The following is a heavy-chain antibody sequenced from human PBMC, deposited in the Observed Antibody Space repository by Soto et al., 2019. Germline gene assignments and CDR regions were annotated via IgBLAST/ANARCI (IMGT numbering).Heavy chain of an antibody. CDR1: GYTFTSYG. V-gene: IGHV1-18*01. D-gene: IGHD3-22*01. CDR2: ISAYNGNT. CDR3: ARDTIFPSVDYSSDYYYYFAY. Sequence: ASGKVSCKASGYTFTSYGISWVRQAPGQGLEWMGWISAYNGNTNYAQKLQGRVTMTTDTSTSTAYMELRSLRSDDTAVYYCARDTIFPSVDYSSDYYYYFAYWGQGSLVTVSS. J-gene: IGHJ4*02.